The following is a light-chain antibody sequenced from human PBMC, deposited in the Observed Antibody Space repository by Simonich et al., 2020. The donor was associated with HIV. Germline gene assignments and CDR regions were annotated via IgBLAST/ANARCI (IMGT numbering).Light chain of an antibody. J-gene: IGKJ1*01. CDR3: QQYRYSPWT. CDR1: QSVSSY. CDR2: DAS. Sequence: EIVLTQSPATLSLSPGERATLSCRASQSVSSYLAWYQQKPGLAPRLLISDASNRATGIPDRFSGSGSGTDFTLTISRLEPEDFAVYFCQQYRYSPWTFGQGTKVEIK. V-gene: IGKV3D-20*01.